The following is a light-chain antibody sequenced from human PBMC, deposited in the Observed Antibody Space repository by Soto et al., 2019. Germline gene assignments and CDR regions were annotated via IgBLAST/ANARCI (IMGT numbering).Light chain of an antibody. CDR2: GAS. CDR1: QSVSSN. Sequence: EIVMTQTPATQSVSPGERATLSCRASQSVSSNLAWYQQKPGQAPRLLIFGASTRATGIPARFSGSGSGTEFTLTISSLQSEAFAVYYCQQYNTWPPITFGPGTRLDIK. CDR3: QQYNTWPPIT. J-gene: IGKJ5*01. V-gene: IGKV3-15*01.